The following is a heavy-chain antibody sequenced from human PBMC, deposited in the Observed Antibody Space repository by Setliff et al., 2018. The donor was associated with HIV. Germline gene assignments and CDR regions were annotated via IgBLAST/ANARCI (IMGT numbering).Heavy chain of an antibody. Sequence: SETLSLTCAVYSGSFSGYYWSWLRQPPGRGLEWIGEINQGGTTNYNPSLKSQATISVDRTKNQFSLKLSSVTAADSAVYYCAVGSQPRLAYWGQGTLVTVSS. V-gene: IGHV4-34*01. CDR1: SGSFSGYY. J-gene: IGHJ4*02. CDR2: INQGGTT. D-gene: IGHD5-18*01. CDR3: AVGSQPRLAY.